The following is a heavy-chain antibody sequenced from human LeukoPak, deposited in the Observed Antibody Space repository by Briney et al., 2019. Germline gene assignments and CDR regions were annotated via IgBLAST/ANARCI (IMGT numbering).Heavy chain of an antibody. CDR2: ISGSGVRT. Sequence: SGGSLKLSCAASGFTFSSYAMSWVRQAPGKGLEWVSDISGSGVRTYYADSVKGRFTISRDNSKNTLFLQMNRLTVEDTAVYYLSKDSYDYVWGSHIDYWGQGTLVTVSS. D-gene: IGHD3-16*01. J-gene: IGHJ4*02. V-gene: IGHV3-23*01. CDR3: SKDSYDYVWGSHIDY. CDR1: GFTFSSYA.